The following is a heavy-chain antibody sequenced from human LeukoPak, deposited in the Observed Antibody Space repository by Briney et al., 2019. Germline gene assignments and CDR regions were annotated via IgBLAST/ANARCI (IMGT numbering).Heavy chain of an antibody. CDR2: IASGGGANR. V-gene: IGHV3-48*03. J-gene: IGHJ6*02. CDR1: GFTFSSYE. Sequence: GGSLRLSCAASGFTFSSYEMNWVRQAPGKGLEWVSYIASGGGANRFYSEAVKGRFTISRDNAKNSLYLHMNSLRAEDTGVYYCARIGTTTRGPAGLDVWGQGTTVTVSS. CDR3: ARIGTTTRGPAGLDV. D-gene: IGHD2/OR15-2a*01.